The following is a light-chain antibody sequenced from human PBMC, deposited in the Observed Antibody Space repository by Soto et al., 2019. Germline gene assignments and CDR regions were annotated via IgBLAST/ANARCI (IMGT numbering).Light chain of an antibody. Sequence: EIVLTHSPDTLSLSPGERATLSCRASQSVGNNYLAWYQQRPGQAPRLVIYGASNRATGIPDRFSAWGSGTDFTLTISRLEPEDFAVYYCQQYTSSPPTFGQGTKVDIK. V-gene: IGKV3-20*01. J-gene: IGKJ1*01. CDR1: QSVGNNY. CDR2: GAS. CDR3: QQYTSSPPT.